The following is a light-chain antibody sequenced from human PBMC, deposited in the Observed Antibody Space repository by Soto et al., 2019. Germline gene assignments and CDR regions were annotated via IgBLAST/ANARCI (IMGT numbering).Light chain of an antibody. Sequence: QSVVTQEPSLAVSPGGTVTLTCGSSTGAVTNGHYPDWFQQKPGQAPRTLIYDTTNKHSWTPARFSGSLLGGKAALTLSGAQPEDEADYYCLLSYSDTKVFGGGTKVTVL. CDR3: LLSYSDTKV. CDR1: TGAVTNGHY. V-gene: IGLV7-46*01. CDR2: DTT. J-gene: IGLJ3*02.